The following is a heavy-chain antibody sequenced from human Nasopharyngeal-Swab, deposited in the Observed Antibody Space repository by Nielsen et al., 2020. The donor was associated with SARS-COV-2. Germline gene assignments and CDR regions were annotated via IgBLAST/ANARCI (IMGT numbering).Heavy chain of an antibody. Sequence: SLKISCAASGFTFDDYAMHWVRQAPGKGPEWVSGISWNSGSIGYADSVKGRFTISRDNAKNSLYLQMNSLRAEDTALYYCAKLGSNYYDSSGRDFDYWGQGTLVTVSS. CDR3: AKLGSNYYDSSGRDFDY. J-gene: IGHJ4*02. D-gene: IGHD3-22*01. CDR1: GFTFDDYA. CDR2: ISWNSGSI. V-gene: IGHV3-9*01.